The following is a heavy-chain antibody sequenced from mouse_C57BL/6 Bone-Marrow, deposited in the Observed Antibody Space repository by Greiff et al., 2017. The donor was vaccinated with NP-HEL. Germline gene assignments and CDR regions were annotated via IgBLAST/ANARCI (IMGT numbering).Heavy chain of an antibody. V-gene: IGHV2-4*01. CDR2: IWSGGST. CDR3: AKISMITTRYFDV. D-gene: IGHD2-4*01. CDR1: GFSLTSYG. Sequence: VMLVESGPGLVQPSQSLSITCTVSGFSLTSYGVHWVRQPPGKGLEWLGVIWSGGSTDYNAAFISRLSISKDNSKSQVFFKMNSLQADDTAIYYCAKISMITTRYFDVWGTGTTVTVSS. J-gene: IGHJ1*03.